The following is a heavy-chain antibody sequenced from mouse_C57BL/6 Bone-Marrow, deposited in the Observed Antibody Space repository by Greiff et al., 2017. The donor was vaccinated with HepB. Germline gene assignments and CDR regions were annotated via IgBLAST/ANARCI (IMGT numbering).Heavy chain of an antibody. CDR3: AREAGTWYFDV. CDR1: GYTFPSYW. CDR2: IDPSDSYT. J-gene: IGHJ1*03. Sequence: QVQLQQPGAELVMPGASVKLSCKASGYTFPSYWMHWVKQRPGQGLEWIGEIDPSDSYTNYNQKFKGKSTLTVDKSSSTAYMQLSSLTSEDSAVYYCAREAGTWYFDVWGTGTTVTVSS. D-gene: IGHD4-1*01. V-gene: IGHV1-69*01.